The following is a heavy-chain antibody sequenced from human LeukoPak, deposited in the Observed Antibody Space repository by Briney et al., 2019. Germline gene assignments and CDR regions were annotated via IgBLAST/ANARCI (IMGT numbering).Heavy chain of an antibody. CDR2: INHSGST. J-gene: IGHJ4*02. V-gene: IGHV4-34*01. Sequence: SETLSLTCAVYGGSFSGYYWSWIRQPPGKGLECIGEINHSGSTNYNPSLKSRVTISVDTSKNQFSLKLGSVTAADTAVYYCVSRTKLRYFDWLLPTGDYWGQGTLVTVSS. CDR1: GGSFSGYY. CDR3: VSRTKLRYFDWLLPTGDY. D-gene: IGHD3-9*01.